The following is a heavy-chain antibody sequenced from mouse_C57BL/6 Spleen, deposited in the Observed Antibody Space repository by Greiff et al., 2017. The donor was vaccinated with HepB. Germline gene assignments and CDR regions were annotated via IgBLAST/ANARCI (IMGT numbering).Heavy chain of an antibody. CDR1: GYAFSSSW. J-gene: IGHJ1*03. CDR3: ARSYYGSSSLYWYFDV. Sequence: VQLQQSGPELVKPGASVKISCKASGYAFSSSWMNWVKQRPGKGLEWIGRIYPGDGDTNYNGKFKGKATLTADKSSSTAYMQLSSLTSEDSAVYFCARSYYGSSSLYWYFDVWGTGTTVTVSS. D-gene: IGHD1-1*01. CDR2: IYPGDGDT. V-gene: IGHV1-82*01.